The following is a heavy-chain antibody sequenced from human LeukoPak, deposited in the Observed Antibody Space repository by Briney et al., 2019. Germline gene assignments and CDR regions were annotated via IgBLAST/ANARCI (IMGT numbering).Heavy chain of an antibody. CDR2: ISSSSSYT. V-gene: IGHV3-11*05. CDR1: GFTFSDYY. Sequence: GGSLRLPCAASGFTFSDYYMSWIRQAPGKGLEWVSYISSSSSYTNYADSVRGRFTISRDNAKNSLYLQMNSLRAEDTAVYYCAREMITMVRGAPTFDYWGQGTLVTVSS. CDR3: AREMITMVRGAPTFDY. D-gene: IGHD3-10*01. J-gene: IGHJ4*02.